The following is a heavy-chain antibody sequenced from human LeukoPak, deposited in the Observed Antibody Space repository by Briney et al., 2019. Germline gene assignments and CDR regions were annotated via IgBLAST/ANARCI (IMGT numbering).Heavy chain of an antibody. Sequence: GGSLTLSCAASGFTFSDYQMNWIRQAPGKGLEWVSIISSGGGTIYYADSVKGRFTMSRDNAKNSLYLQMNSLRVEDTVVYYCAKAVPKAVVTPSFDYWGQGTLVTVSS. D-gene: IGHD4-23*01. CDR1: GFTFSDYQ. CDR2: ISSGGGTI. V-gene: IGHV3-11*01. J-gene: IGHJ4*02. CDR3: AKAVPKAVVTPSFDY.